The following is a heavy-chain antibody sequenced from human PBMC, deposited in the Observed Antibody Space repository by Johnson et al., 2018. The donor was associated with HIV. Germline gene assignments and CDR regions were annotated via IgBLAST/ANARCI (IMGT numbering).Heavy chain of an antibody. CDR2: INWNGGST. CDR3: ATDQVGRIYGGKSHI. V-gene: IGHV3-20*04. CDR1: GIIFDDYG. J-gene: IGHJ3*02. Sequence: VRLVESGGGVVRPGGSLRLSCAASGIIFDDYGMSWVRQAPGKGLEWVCGINWNGGSTGYADSVKGRFTISRDNAKRSLYLQMNSLKTEDTAVYYCATDQVGRIYGGKSHIWGQGTMVTVSS. D-gene: IGHD3-16*01.